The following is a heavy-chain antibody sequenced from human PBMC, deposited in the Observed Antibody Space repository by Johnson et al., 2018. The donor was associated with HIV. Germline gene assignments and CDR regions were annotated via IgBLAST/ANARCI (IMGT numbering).Heavy chain of an antibody. CDR1: GFTFSSYA. V-gene: IGHV3-30-3*01. J-gene: IGHJ3*02. Sequence: QVQLVESGGGVVQPGRSLRLSCAASGFTFSSYAMHWVRQAPGKGLEWVAVIGYDGSNKYYADSVKGRFTISRDNSKNTLYLQMNSLRAEDTAVYYCAKDTGLVVAPPDAFDIWGQGTMVTVSS. CDR2: IGYDGSNK. D-gene: IGHD3-22*01. CDR3: AKDTGLVVAPPDAFDI.